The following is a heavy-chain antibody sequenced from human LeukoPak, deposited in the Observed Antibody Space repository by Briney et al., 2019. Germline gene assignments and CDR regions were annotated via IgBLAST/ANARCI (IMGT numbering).Heavy chain of an antibody. CDR3: ARYITGKNGNWFDP. V-gene: IGHV3-48*03. CDR1: GFTFSSYE. J-gene: IGHJ5*02. D-gene: IGHD1-20*01. CDR2: ISSSGSTI. Sequence: GGSLRLSCAASGFTFSSYEMNWVRQAPGKGLEWVSYISSSGSTIYYADSVKGRFTISRDNAKNSLYLQMNSLRAEDTAVYYCARYITGKNGNWFDPWGQGTLVTVSS.